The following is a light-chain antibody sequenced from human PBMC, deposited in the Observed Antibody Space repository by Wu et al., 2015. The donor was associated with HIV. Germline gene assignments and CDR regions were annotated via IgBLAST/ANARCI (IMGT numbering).Light chain of an antibody. V-gene: IGKV3-15*01. Sequence: EIVMTQSPATLSVSPGEGVTPSCRASQSVSSYLAWYQQTPGQAPRPLIYGASTRATGVPARFSGSGSGTQFTLTITNVQSADSAVYYCQQYNNWPPYSFGQGTKLEIK. CDR3: QQYNNWPPYS. CDR1: QSVSSY. CDR2: GAS. J-gene: IGKJ2*03.